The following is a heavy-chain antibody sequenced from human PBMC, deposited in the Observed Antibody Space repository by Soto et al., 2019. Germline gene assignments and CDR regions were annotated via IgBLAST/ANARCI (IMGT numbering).Heavy chain of an antibody. V-gene: IGHV3-30-3*01. CDR3: ARDLGNNYGSFAY. Sequence: PGGPLRRSCIASGFTFSNYAMNWVRQAPGKGLEWVAVISYDGSNKYYADSVKGRITISRDNSRNTLYLQMNNLRAEDTAMYYCARDLGNNYGSFAYWGQGTLVTVSS. CDR2: ISYDGSNK. J-gene: IGHJ4*02. D-gene: IGHD4-17*01. CDR1: GFTFSNYA.